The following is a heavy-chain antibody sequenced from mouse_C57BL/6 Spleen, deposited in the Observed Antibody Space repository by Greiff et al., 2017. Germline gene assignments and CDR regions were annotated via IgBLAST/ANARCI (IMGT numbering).Heavy chain of an antibody. V-gene: IGHV5-17*01. D-gene: IGHD1-1*01. CDR2: ISSGSSTI. CDR3: AKGTTVVLYFDV. Sequence: EVQRVESGGGLVKPGGSLKLSCAASGFTFSDYGMHWVRQAPEKGLEWVAYISSGSSTIYYADTVKGRFTISRDNAKNTLFLQMTSLRSEDTAMYYCAKGTTVVLYFDVWGTGTTVTVSS. CDR1: GFTFSDYG. J-gene: IGHJ1*03.